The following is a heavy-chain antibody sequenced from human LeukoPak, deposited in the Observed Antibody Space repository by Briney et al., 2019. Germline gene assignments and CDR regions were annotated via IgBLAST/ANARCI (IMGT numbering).Heavy chain of an antibody. J-gene: IGHJ6*03. CDR3: ASTAVITMIDYYYMDV. CDR2: IYTSGST. CDR1: GGSISSYY. V-gene: IGHV4-4*07. D-gene: IGHD3-22*01. Sequence: SETLSLTCTVSGGSISSYYWSWIRQPAGKGLEWIGRIYTSGSTNYNPSLKSRVTMSVDTSENQFSLKLSSVTAADTAVYYCASTAVITMIDYYYMDVWGKGTTVTVSS.